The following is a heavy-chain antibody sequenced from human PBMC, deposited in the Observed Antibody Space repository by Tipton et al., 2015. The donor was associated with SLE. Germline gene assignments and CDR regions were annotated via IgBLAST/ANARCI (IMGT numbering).Heavy chain of an antibody. D-gene: IGHD6-19*01. CDR1: GGSISSYY. Sequence: TLSLTCTVSGGSISSYYWSWIRQPPGKGLEWIGYIYYSGSTNYNPSLKSRVTISVDTSKNQFSLQLNSVTPEDTAVYYCARGGSSGWVYWGQGTLVTVSS. CDR3: ARGGSSGWVY. V-gene: IGHV4-59*12. J-gene: IGHJ4*02. CDR2: IYYSGST.